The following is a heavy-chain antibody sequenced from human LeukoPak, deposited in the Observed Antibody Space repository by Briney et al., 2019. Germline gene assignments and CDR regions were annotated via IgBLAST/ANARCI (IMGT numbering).Heavy chain of an antibody. V-gene: IGHV3-74*01. CDR3: ARRTTTGWPVYFDY. J-gene: IGHJ4*02. CDR1: AFISSSYW. Sequence: GGSLCLFCAASAFISSSYWMHWVRQAPGKGLLWVSCIKSDGKSTPYVVSVKGRFTISRDNAKNTVHLQMNSLRAEDTAVFYFARRTTTGWPVYFDYWGQGVRVIVAS. D-gene: IGHD6-19*01. CDR2: IKSDGKST.